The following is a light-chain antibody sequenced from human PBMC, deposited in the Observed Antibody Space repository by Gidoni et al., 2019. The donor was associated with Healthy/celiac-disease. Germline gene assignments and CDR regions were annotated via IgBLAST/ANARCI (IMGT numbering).Light chain of an antibody. CDR2: KAS. CDR1: QSISSW. J-gene: IGKJ4*01. CDR3: QQYNSYSHLT. V-gene: IGKV1-5*03. Sequence: DIQMTQSPSTLSASVGDRVTITCRASQSISSWLAWYQQKPGKAPKLLIYKASSLESGVPSRFSGIGSGTEFTLTISSLQPDDFATYYCQQYNSYSHLTFXGXTKVXIK.